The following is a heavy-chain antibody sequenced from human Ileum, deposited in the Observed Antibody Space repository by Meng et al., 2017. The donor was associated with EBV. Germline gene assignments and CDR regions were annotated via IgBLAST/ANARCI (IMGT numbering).Heavy chain of an antibody. V-gene: IGHV3-73*02. D-gene: IGHD2-15*01. CDR2: IRSKAYSSAT. CDR1: GSTFSGST. Sequence: GQVGGSGGGLVQPWGSLNLSCAAAGSTFSGSTMHWVRQASGKGLEWVGRIRSKAYSSATAYAASVKGRFTISRDDSKNTAYLQMNSLKTEDTAVYYCTRNLGYCSGGSCAWGQGTLVTVSS. J-gene: IGHJ5*02. CDR3: TRNLGYCSGGSCA.